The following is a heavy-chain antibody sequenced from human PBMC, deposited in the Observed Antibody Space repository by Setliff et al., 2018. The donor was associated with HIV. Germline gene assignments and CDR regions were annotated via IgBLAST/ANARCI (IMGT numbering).Heavy chain of an antibody. D-gene: IGHD5-12*01. Sequence: SETLSLTCAVSGYSISSGHYRGWIRQPSGKGLGWIGSIYHSGTTYDNPSLKSRVTISVDTSKNQFSLKLSSVTAADTAVYYCARHGSYEAYYDYMDVWGKGTTVTVSS. J-gene: IGHJ6*03. CDR3: ARHGSYEAYYDYMDV. CDR2: IYHSGTT. CDR1: GYSISSGHY. V-gene: IGHV4-38-2*01.